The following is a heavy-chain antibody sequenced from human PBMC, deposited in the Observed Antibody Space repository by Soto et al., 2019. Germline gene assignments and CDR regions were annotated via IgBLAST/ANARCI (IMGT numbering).Heavy chain of an antibody. CDR1: GFTFSSYS. D-gene: IGHD5-18*01. Sequence: GGSLRLSCAASGFTFSSYSMNWVRQAPGKGLEWVSSISSSSSYIYYADSVKGRFTISRDNAKNSLYLQMNSLRAEDTAVYYCARDWNTAMDTYNWFDPWGQGTLVTVSS. V-gene: IGHV3-21*01. J-gene: IGHJ5*02. CDR2: ISSSSSYI. CDR3: ARDWNTAMDTYNWFDP.